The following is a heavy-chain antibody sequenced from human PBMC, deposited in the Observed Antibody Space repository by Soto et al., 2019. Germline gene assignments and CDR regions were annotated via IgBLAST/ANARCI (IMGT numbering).Heavy chain of an antibody. D-gene: IGHD2-15*01. J-gene: IGHJ4*02. Sequence: QVHLVQSGAEVKKPGASVKVSCKASGYTFTSYGITWVRQAPGQGLEWMGWISAHNGNTDYAQKLQGRVIVTRDTSTSTAYMELRSLISDDTVVYYWARGWYGDYWGQGALVTVSS. CDR3: ARGWYGDY. V-gene: IGHV1-18*01. CDR2: ISAHNGNT. CDR1: GYTFTSYG.